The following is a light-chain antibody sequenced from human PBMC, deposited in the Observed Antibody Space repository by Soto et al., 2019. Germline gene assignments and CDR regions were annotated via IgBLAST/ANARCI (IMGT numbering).Light chain of an antibody. Sequence: DIQMTQSPSTLSGSVGDRVTITCRASQTISSWLAWYQQKPGKAPKLLIYKASTLKSGVPSRFSGSGSGTEFTLTISSLQPEDFATYYCLQHNSYPYTFGQGTKLEIK. CDR1: QTISSW. J-gene: IGKJ2*01. CDR2: KAS. V-gene: IGKV1-5*03. CDR3: LQHNSYPYT.